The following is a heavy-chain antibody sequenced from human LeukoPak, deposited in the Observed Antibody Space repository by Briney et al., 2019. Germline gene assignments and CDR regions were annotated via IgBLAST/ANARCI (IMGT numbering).Heavy chain of an antibody. Sequence: PGGSLRLSCAASGFTFSSYDMHWVRQATGKGLEWVSAIGTAGDTYYPGSVKGRFTISRENAKNSLYLQMNSLRAGDTAVYYCARALRSLGYFDLWGRGTLVTVSS. CDR2: IGTAGDT. CDR1: GFTFSSYD. D-gene: IGHD4-17*01. J-gene: IGHJ2*01. CDR3: ARALRSLGYFDL. V-gene: IGHV3-13*01.